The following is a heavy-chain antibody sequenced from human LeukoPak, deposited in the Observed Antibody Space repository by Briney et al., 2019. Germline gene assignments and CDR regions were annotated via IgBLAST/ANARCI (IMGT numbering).Heavy chain of an antibody. V-gene: IGHV3-30*04. CDR1: GFTFSSYA. J-gene: IGHJ4*02. D-gene: IGHD4-23*01. CDR2: ISYDGSNK. Sequence: GGSLRLSSAASGFTFSSYAMHWVRQAPGKGLEWVAVISYDGSNKYYADSVKGRFTISRDNSKNTLYLQMNSLRAEDTAVYYCARARENGGRYYFDYWGQGTLVTVSS. CDR3: ARARENGGRYYFDY.